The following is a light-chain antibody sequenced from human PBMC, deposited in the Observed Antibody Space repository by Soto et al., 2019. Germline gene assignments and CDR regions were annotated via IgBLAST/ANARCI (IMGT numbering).Light chain of an antibody. CDR3: HQYNNWLRT. CDR1: QSVDSN. CDR2: GAS. Sequence: EIVMTQSPATLSVSPGERATLSCRASQSVDSNLAWYQQKPGQAPRLLMYGASTRATGIPARFSGNGSGTAFTLTISSLHSEDFAVYYCHQYNNWLRTFGQGTKVEMK. J-gene: IGKJ1*01. V-gene: IGKV3-15*01.